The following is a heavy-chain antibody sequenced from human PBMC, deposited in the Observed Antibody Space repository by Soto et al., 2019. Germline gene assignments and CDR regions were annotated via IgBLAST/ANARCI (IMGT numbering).Heavy chain of an antibody. V-gene: IGHV4-30-2*01. CDR2: IYHSGST. CDR1: GGSISGGGYS. Sequence: KPSETLSLTCAVSGGSISGGGYSWSWIRQPPGKGLEWIGYIYHSGSTYYNPSLKSRVTISVDRSKNQFSLKLSSVTAADTAVYYCAREQAYCGGDCYSNGMDVWGQGTTVTVSS. D-gene: IGHD2-21*02. CDR3: AREQAYCGGDCYSNGMDV. J-gene: IGHJ6*02.